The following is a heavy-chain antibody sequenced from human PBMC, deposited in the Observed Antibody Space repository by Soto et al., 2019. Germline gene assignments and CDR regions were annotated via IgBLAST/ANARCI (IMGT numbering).Heavy chain of an antibody. CDR2: ISTSGATR. Sequence: EVQLVESGGGLVQPGGSLRLSCVASGFTFSTDTMNWVRQAPGKGLEWVAHISTSGATRYYADSVKGRFTICRDNAKTSLYLQMDSLRNEDTAVYYCARFFGSGFDYWGQGTLVTVSS. CDR3: ARFFGSGFDY. V-gene: IGHV3-48*02. J-gene: IGHJ4*02. D-gene: IGHD6-19*01. CDR1: GFTFSTDT.